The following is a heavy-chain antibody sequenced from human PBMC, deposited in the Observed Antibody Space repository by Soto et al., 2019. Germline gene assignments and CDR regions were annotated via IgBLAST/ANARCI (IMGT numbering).Heavy chain of an antibody. Sequence: EVQLVESGGGLVQPGGSLRLSCAASGFTFSSYSMNWVRQAPGKGLEWVSYISSSSSTIYYADSVKGRFTISRDNAKNALYLQMISLRAEDTAVYYGAREIRTYYYYMDVWGKGTTVTVSS. V-gene: IGHV3-48*01. J-gene: IGHJ6*03. CDR1: GFTFSSYS. CDR2: ISSSSSTI. D-gene: IGHD3-16*01. CDR3: AREIRTYYYYMDV.